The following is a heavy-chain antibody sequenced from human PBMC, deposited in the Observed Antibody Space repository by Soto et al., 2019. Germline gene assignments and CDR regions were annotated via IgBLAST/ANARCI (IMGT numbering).Heavy chain of an antibody. CDR1: GFTFSNYY. CDR3: ARVVGATTP. J-gene: IGHJ5*02. V-gene: IGHV3-72*01. CDR2: IRNKADGYTT. D-gene: IGHD1-26*01. Sequence: PGGSLRLSCAASGFTFSNYYMDWVRQAPGKGLEWVGLIRNKADGYTTQYAASVRGRFTISRDDSKNSLYLQMNSLKTEDTAVYYCARVVGATTPWGQGTLVTVSS.